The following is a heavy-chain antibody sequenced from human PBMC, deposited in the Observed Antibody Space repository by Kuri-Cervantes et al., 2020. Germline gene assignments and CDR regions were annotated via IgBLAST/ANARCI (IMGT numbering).Heavy chain of an antibody. D-gene: IGHD6-13*01. J-gene: IGHJ5*02. Sequence: SQTLSLTCAVSGYSISSGYYWSWTRQPPGKGLEWIGEINHSGSTNYNPSLKSRVTISVDTSKNQFSLKLSSVTAADTAVYYCARGALRRIAAAGTGDWFDPWGQGTLVTVSS. CDR3: ARGALRRIAAAGTGDWFDP. V-gene: IGHV4-34*01. CDR1: GYSISSGYY. CDR2: INHSGST.